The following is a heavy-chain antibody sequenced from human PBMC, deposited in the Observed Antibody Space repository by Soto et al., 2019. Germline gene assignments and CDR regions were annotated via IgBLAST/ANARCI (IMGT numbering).Heavy chain of an antibody. CDR2: ISGSGGST. J-gene: IGHJ4*02. CDR3: AKRRPYSSSWYEDY. V-gene: IGHV3-23*01. Sequence: EVQLLESGGGLVQPGGSLRLSCAASGFTFSSYAMSWVRQAPGKGLEWVSAISGSGGSTYYADSVKGRFTISRDNSKNTLYLQMSSLRAEDKAVYYCAKRRPYSSSWYEDYWGQGTLVTVSS. D-gene: IGHD6-13*01. CDR1: GFTFSSYA.